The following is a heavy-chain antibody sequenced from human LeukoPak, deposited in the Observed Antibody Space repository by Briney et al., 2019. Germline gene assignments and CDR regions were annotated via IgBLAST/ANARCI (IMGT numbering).Heavy chain of an antibody. Sequence: SGTLSLTCTVSGGSISSYYWSWIRQPPGKGLEWIGYIYYSGSTNYNPSLKSRVTISVDTSKNQFSLKLSSVTAADTAVYYCARKVGGGYYFYAFDIWGQGTMVTVSS. CDR3: ARKVGGGYYFYAFDI. J-gene: IGHJ3*02. CDR2: IYYSGST. D-gene: IGHD3-3*01. CDR1: GGSISSYY. V-gene: IGHV4-59*01.